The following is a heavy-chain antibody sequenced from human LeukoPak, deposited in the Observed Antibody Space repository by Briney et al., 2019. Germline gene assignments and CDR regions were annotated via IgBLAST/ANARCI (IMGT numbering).Heavy chain of an antibody. V-gene: IGHV3-43*02. CDR3: AKGLNGVSFSFDY. CDR1: GFTFGDFA. CDR2: ISGDGLTT. D-gene: IGHD2-8*01. J-gene: IGHJ4*02. Sequence: TGGSLRLSCAASGFTFGDFAMHWVRQTPGKGLERVSLISGDGLTTHYGDSVRGRFTISRNNSKNSLYLQMNGLRTEDTAFYYCAKGLNGVSFSFDYWGRGTLVTVSS.